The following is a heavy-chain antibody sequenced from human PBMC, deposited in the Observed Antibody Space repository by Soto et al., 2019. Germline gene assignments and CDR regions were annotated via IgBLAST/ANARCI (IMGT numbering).Heavy chain of an antibody. CDR3: ASGYSGYEYYFDY. J-gene: IGHJ4*02. D-gene: IGHD5-12*01. V-gene: IGHV1-2*04. Sequence: ASVKVSCKASGYTFTGYYMHWVRQAPGQGLEWMGWINPNSGGTNYAQKFQGWVTMTRDKSTSTAYMELSSLRSEDTAVYYCASGYSGYEYYFDYWGQGTLVTVSS. CDR1: GYTFTGYY. CDR2: INPNSGGT.